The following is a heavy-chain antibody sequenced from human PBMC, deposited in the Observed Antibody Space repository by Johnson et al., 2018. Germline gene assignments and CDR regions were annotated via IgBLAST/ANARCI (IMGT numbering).Heavy chain of an antibody. V-gene: IGHV3-23*04. D-gene: IGHD6-19*01. CDR1: GFTFNNYA. CDR2: ITGSGGNT. Sequence: VQLVQSGGGLVQSGGSLRLSCAASGFTFNNYAMTWVRQAPGKGLEWVSHITGSGGNTYYADSVKGRFPISRDSSKNTVYLQMHSLRDEDTALYDCARSPGYSSGWYRYYYYYMDVWGKGTTVTVSS. CDR3: ARSPGYSSGWYRYYYYYMDV. J-gene: IGHJ6*03.